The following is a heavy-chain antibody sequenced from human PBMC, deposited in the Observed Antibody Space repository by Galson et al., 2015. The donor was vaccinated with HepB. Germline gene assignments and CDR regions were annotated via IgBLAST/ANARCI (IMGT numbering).Heavy chain of an antibody. CDR1: GFTFSSYS. CDR2: ISSSSSTI. Sequence: SLRLSCAASGFTFSSYSMNWVRQAPGKGLEWVSYISSSSSTIYYADSVKGRFTISRDNAKNSLYLQMNSLRDEDTAVYYCAHQPPRAGLGEGLGASWGQGTLVTVSS. D-gene: IGHD3-16*01. J-gene: IGHJ4*02. V-gene: IGHV3-48*02. CDR3: AHQPPRAGLGEGLGAS.